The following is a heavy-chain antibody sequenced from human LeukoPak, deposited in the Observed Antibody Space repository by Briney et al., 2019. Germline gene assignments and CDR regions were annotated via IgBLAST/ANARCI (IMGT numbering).Heavy chain of an antibody. V-gene: IGHV1-24*01. D-gene: IGHD3-10*01. J-gene: IGHJ4*02. Sequence: ASVKVSCKVSGYTLTELSMHWVRQAPGKGLEWMGGFDREDGETIYAQKFQGRVTMTEDTSTDTAYMELSSLRSEDTAVYYCATGNWRRWFGEPPFDYWGQGTLVTVSS. CDR2: FDREDGET. CDR3: ATGNWRRWFGEPPFDY. CDR1: GYTLTELS.